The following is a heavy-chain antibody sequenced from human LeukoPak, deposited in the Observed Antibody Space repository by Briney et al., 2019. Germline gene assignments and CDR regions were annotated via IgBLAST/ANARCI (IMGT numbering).Heavy chain of an antibody. Sequence: PGGSLRLSCAASGFTFSSYSMNWVRQAPGKGLEWVSSISSSSYIYYADSVKGRFTISRDNAKNSLYLQMNSLRAEDTAVYYCAREYCSGGSCYSFDAFDIWGQGTMVTVSS. V-gene: IGHV3-21*01. D-gene: IGHD2-15*01. CDR1: GFTFSSYS. CDR3: AREYCSGGSCYSFDAFDI. J-gene: IGHJ3*02. CDR2: ISSSSYI.